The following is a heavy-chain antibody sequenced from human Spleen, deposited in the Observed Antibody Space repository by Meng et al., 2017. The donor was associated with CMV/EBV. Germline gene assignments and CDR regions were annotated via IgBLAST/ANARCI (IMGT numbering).Heavy chain of an antibody. V-gene: IGHV3-13*03. D-gene: IGHD3-10*01. Sequence: GESLKISCAACGFTFSSYDMHWVRQATGKGLEWVSAIGTAGDTYYPGSVKGQFTISRENAKNSLYLQMNSLRAGDTAVYYCAREEKEYYYGSGSLHYWGQGTLVTVSS. CDR3: AREEKEYYYGSGSLHY. J-gene: IGHJ4*02. CDR1: GFTFSSYD. CDR2: IGTAGDT.